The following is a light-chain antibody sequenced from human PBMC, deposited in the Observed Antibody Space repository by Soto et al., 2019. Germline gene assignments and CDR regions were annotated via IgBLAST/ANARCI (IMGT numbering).Light chain of an antibody. Sequence: DLQMTQSPSSLSASVGDRVTITCRASQGISNYLAWYQQKPGKVPKLLIYAASTLQSGVPSRFSGSGSGTDFTLIISSLQPEDVATYYCQTYNSAPRTFGPGTKVDI. CDR1: QGISNY. CDR3: QTYNSAPRT. V-gene: IGKV1-27*01. J-gene: IGKJ3*01. CDR2: AAS.